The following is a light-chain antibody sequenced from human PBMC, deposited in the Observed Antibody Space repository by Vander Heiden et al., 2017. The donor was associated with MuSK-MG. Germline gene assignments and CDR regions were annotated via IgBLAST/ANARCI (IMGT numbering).Light chain of an antibody. J-gene: IGKJ3*01. CDR3: QHYNSYSPGA. Sequence: DIQMTQAPSTLSASVGDGVTITCRATQSIRGWLAWYQQKPGKAPRLLIYEASNLESGVPSRFSGSGSGTEFALTISSLQPDYFATYYCQHYNSYSPGAFGPGTTVDFK. V-gene: IGKV1-5*03. CDR2: EAS. CDR1: QSIRGW.